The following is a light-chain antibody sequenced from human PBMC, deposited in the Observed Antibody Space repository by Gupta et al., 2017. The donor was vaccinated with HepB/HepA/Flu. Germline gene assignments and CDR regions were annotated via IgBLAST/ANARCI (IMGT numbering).Light chain of an antibody. Sequence: SYELTQPLSVSVALGQTARIACVGNNIGGKNVHWYHQTPDQAPMLLIYRDTNRPTGITERFSGSNSGTTATLTIGRAQAGDEANYYCQVGDTSTGVFSGGTKLTVL. CDR1: NIGGKN. CDR2: RDT. CDR3: QVGDTSTGV. J-gene: IGLJ3*02. V-gene: IGLV3-9*01.